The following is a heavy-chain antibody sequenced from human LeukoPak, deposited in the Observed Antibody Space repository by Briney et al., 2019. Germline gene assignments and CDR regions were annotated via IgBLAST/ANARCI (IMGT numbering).Heavy chain of an antibody. V-gene: IGHV4-4*02. J-gene: IGHJ4*02. D-gene: IGHD6-19*01. CDR3: ARHGTTGRYESDY. Sequence: SETLSLTCAVSSASISSSKWWSWVRQPPGKGLEWIGEIYHSGSTNYNPSLKSRVTISVDTSKNQFSLKLSSVTAADTAVYYCARHGTTGRYESDYWGQGTLVTVSS. CDR1: SASISSSKW. CDR2: IYHSGST.